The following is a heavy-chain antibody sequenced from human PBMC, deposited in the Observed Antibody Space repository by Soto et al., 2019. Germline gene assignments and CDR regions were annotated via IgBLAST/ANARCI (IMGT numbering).Heavy chain of an antibody. CDR3: AKGALLWFGELLKIPFDY. D-gene: IGHD3-10*01. V-gene: IGHV3-23*01. Sequence: GGSLRLSCAASGFTFSSYAMSWVRQAPGKGLEWVSAISGSGGSTYYADSVKGRFTISRDNSKNTLYLQMNSLRAEDTAVYYCAKGALLWFGELLKIPFDYWGQGTLVTVSS. CDR2: ISGSGGST. CDR1: GFTFSSYA. J-gene: IGHJ4*02.